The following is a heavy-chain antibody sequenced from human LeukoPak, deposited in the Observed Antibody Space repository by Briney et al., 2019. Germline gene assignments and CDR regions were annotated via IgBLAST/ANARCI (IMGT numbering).Heavy chain of an antibody. CDR1: GYTFTGYY. CDR3: ARGAKWEPYYYYGMDV. V-gene: IGHV1-2*02. D-gene: IGHD1-26*01. CDR2: INPNSGGT. J-gene: IGHJ6*02. Sequence: ASVKVSCKASGYTFTGYYMHWVRQAPGQGLEWMGWINPNSGGTNYAQKFQGRVTMTRDTSISTAYMELSRLRSDDTAVYYCARGAKWEPYYYYGMDVWGQRTTVTISS.